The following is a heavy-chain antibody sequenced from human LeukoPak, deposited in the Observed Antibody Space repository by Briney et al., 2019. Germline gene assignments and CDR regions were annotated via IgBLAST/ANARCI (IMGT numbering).Heavy chain of an antibody. Sequence: QPGGSLRLSCAASGFTVSSNYMSWVRQAPGKGLEWVSVIYSGGSTYYADSVKGRFTISRDNSKNTLYLQMSSLRAEDTAVYYCARDGSSGWYPNDYYYYGMDVWGKGTTVTVSS. V-gene: IGHV3-53*01. J-gene: IGHJ6*04. CDR1: GFTVSSNY. CDR3: ARDGSSGWYPNDYYYYGMDV. CDR2: IYSGGST. D-gene: IGHD6-19*01.